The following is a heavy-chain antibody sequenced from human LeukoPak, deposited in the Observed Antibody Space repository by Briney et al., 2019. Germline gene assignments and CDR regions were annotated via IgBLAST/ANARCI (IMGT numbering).Heavy chain of an antibody. J-gene: IGHJ4*02. Sequence: PSETLSLTCTVSGGSIRSSSYYWGWIRQPPGKGLEWIGSIYYSGSTYYNPSLKSRVTISVDTSKNQFSLKLSSVTAADTAVYYCARRPLRGSGYAREAFDYWGQGTLVTVSS. D-gene: IGHD5-12*01. CDR2: IYYSGST. CDR1: GGSIRSSSYY. CDR3: ARRPLRGSGYAREAFDY. V-gene: IGHV4-39*01.